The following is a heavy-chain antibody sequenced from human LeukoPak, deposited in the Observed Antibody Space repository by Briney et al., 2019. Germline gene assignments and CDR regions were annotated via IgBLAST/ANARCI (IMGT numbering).Heavy chain of an antibody. V-gene: IGHV3-23*01. D-gene: IGHD4-17*01. CDR2: IINSGATT. CDR3: AKDIHGDYGGLDY. CDR1: GFTFSSYA. J-gene: IGHJ4*02. Sequence: GGSLRLPCAASGFTFSSYAMTWVRQAPGKGLEWVSTIINSGATTYYADSVKGRFTISRDNSKNTLDLQMNSLRAEDTAAYYCAKDIHGDYGGLDYWGQGTLVTVSS.